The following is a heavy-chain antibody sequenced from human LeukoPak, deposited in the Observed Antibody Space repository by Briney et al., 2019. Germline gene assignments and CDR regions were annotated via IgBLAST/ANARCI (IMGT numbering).Heavy chain of an antibody. Sequence: GASVKVSCKASGYTFTSYGISWVRQAPGQGLEWMGWISANDGNTDYPQKLQGRVTMTRDTSTSTVYMELSSLRSEDTAVYYCAREVGIRGHFDYWGRGTPVTVSS. CDR1: GYTFTSYG. D-gene: IGHD1-26*01. J-gene: IGHJ4*02. V-gene: IGHV1-18*01. CDR3: AREVGIRGHFDY. CDR2: ISANDGNT.